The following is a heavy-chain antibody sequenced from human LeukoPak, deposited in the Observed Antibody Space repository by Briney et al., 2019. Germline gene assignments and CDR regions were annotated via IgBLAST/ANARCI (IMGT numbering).Heavy chain of an antibody. J-gene: IGHJ4*02. CDR2: IGTAGDT. V-gene: IGHV3-13*01. CDR1: KLPSGAST. CDR3: ARGSFGGAVLH. Sequence: GGSLGSPCQAPKLPSGASTFTWAAKPQGKGLEWVPTIGTAGDTYYPGSVKGRFTISRENAKNSLYLQMNSPRAGDTAVYYCARGSFGGAVLHWGQGTLVTVSS. D-gene: IGHD3-16*01.